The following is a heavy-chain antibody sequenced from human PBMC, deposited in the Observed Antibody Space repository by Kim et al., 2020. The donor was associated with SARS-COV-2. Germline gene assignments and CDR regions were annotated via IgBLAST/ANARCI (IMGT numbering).Heavy chain of an antibody. CDR3: ARGGLRFPYGMDV. D-gene: IGHD3-3*01. V-gene: IGHV4-59*09. J-gene: IGHJ6*02. Sequence: YNPALKSRVTILVDTSKNQFSLKLSSVIAADTAVYYCARGGLRFPYGMDVWGQGTTVTVSS.